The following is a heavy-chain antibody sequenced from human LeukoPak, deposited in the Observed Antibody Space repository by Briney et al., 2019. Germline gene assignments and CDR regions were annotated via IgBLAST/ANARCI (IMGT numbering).Heavy chain of an antibody. D-gene: IGHD3-3*01. J-gene: IGHJ4*02. V-gene: IGHV3-11*01. CDR1: GFTFSDYY. CDR3: ARDSYDFWSGYQFDY. CDR2: ISSSGSTI. Sequence: GGSLRLSCAASGFTFSDYYMSWIRQAPGKGLEWVSYISSSGSTIYYADSVKGRFTISRDNAKNSLYLQMNSLRAEDTAVYYCARDSYDFWSGYQFDYWGQGTLVTVSS.